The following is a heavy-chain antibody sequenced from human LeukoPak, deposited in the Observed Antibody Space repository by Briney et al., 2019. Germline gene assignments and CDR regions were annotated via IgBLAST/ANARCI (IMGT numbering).Heavy chain of an antibody. J-gene: IGHJ6*03. Sequence: GRSLRLSCAASGFTFSSYAMHWVRQAPGKGLEWVAVISYGGSNKYYADSVKGRFTISRDNSKNTLYLQMNSLRAEDTAVYYCARGGPYFDWLLEYYYYNYMDVWGKGTTVTVSS. CDR3: ARGGPYFDWLLEYYYYNYMDV. V-gene: IGHV3-30*01. D-gene: IGHD3-9*01. CDR1: GFTFSSYA. CDR2: ISYGGSNK.